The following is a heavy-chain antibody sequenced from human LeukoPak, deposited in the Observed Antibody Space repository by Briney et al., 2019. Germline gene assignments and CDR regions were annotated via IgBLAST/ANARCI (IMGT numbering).Heavy chain of an antibody. V-gene: IGHV3-23*01. J-gene: IGHJ4*02. CDR2: ISDSGGST. D-gene: IGHD3-22*01. CDR1: GFTFSSYS. CDR3: ARRGVVIRVILVGFHKEAFYFDS. Sequence: GGSLRLSCAASGFTFSSYSMNWVRQAPGKGLEWVAGISDSGGSTNYADSVKGRFTISRDNPKNTLYLQMNSLRAEDTAVYFCARRGVVIRVILVGFHKEAFYFDSWGQGALVTVSS.